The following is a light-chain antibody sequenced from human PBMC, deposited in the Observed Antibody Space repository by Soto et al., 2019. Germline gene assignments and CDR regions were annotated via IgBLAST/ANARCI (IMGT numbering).Light chain of an antibody. CDR2: TTN. CDR1: TGAVTSGNY. CDR3: LLYYGGSRLV. J-gene: IGLJ2*01. V-gene: IGLV7-43*01. Sequence: QAVVTQEPSLTVSPGGTVTLTCASSTGAVTSGNYPSWFQQKPGQAPRTLIYTTNSRHSWTPARFSGSLLGGKAALTLSGVQPEDEADYYCLLYYGGSRLVFGGGTKLTVL.